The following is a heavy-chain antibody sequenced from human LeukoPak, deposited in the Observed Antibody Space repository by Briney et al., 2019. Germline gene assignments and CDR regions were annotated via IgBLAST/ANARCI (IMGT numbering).Heavy chain of an antibody. CDR3: ATFDY. V-gene: IGHV4-39*01. CDR2: IYYSGST. J-gene: IGHJ4*02. Sequence: WVRQPPGKGLEWIGSIYYSGSTYYNPSLKSRVTISVDTSKNQFSLKLSSVTAADTAVYYCATFDYWGQGTLVTVSS.